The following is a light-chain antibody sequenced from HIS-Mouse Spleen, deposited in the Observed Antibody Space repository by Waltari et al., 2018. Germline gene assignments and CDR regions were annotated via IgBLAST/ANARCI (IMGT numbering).Light chain of an antibody. CDR1: SSDVGSYNL. V-gene: IGLV2-23*01. J-gene: IGLJ2*01. CDR3: CSCAGSSTFVV. Sequence: QSALTQPASVSGSPGQSITISCTGTSSDVGSYNLVSWYQQHPGKAPKLMIYEGSKRPSGVSHRFSGCRSGNTASLAISGLQAEYEADYYCCSCAGSSTFVVFGGGTKLTVL. CDR2: EGS.